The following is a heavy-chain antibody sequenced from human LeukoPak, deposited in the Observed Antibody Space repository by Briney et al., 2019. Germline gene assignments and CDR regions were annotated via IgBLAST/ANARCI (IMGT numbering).Heavy chain of an antibody. CDR1: GYSISSGYY. Sequence: SETLSLTCTVSGYSISSGYYWGWIRQPPGKGLEWIGSIYHSGSTYYNPSLKSRVTISVDTSKNQFSLKLSSVTAADTAVYYCARDHLNYYGSGSYYDYWGQGTLVTVSS. CDR3: ARDHLNYYGSGSYYDY. D-gene: IGHD3-10*01. CDR2: IYHSGST. V-gene: IGHV4-38-2*02. J-gene: IGHJ4*02.